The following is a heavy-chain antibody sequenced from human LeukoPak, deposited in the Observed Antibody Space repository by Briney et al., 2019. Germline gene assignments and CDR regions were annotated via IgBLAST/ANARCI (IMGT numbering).Heavy chain of an antibody. Sequence: GGSLRLSCAASGFSLSRYSMSWLRQAPGKGLEWVANIGKDGTGNHYVDSVKGRFTISRDNAKNSLDLQMNSLRADDTAVYYCARDLDCYATDQWGQGTLVTVSS. CDR1: GFSLSRYS. CDR3: ARDLDCYATDQ. CDR2: IGKDGTGN. V-gene: IGHV3-7*01. J-gene: IGHJ5*02. D-gene: IGHD2-2*01.